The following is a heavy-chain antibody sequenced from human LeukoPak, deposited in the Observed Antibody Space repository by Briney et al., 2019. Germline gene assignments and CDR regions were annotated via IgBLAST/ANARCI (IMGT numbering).Heavy chain of an antibody. CDR1: GGSISGSISSYY. J-gene: IGHJ6*03. CDR3: ARGRVSSSTWYSTYYYYFYMDV. CDR2: VDHTGST. V-gene: IGHV4-61*03. D-gene: IGHD1-1*01. Sequence: SETLSLTCTVSGGSISGSISSYYWNWIRQPPGKGLEWIGYVDHTGSTNFNPSLNGRVSISRDTTNNLFSLRLRSVTAADTAVYFCARGRVSSSTWYSTYYYYFYMDVWGKGTTVTVSS.